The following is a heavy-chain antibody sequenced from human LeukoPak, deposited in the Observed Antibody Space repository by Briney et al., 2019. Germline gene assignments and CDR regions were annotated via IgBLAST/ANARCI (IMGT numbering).Heavy chain of an antibody. J-gene: IGHJ4*02. CDR3: ARGTDMTPITGYYSFVY. Sequence: PSETLSLTCTVSGGSISSYYWSWIRQPPGKGLEWIGYIYYSGSTNHNPSLKSRVTISVDTSKNQFSLKLSSVTAADTAVYYCARGTDMTPITGYYSFVYWGQGTLVSVSS. CDR1: GGSISSYY. V-gene: IGHV4-59*08. D-gene: IGHD5-24*01. CDR2: IYYSGST.